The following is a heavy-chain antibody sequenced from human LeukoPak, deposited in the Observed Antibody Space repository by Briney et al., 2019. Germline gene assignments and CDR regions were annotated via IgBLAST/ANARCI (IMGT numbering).Heavy chain of an antibody. D-gene: IGHD6-13*01. V-gene: IGHV1-18*01. CDR1: GYTFSSYG. CDR2: ISVYNGDT. Sequence: GASVKVSCKASGYTFSSYGITWVRQAPGQGLEWMGWISVYNGDTNYAQKVQSRVTMTTDTSTTTAYMELRSLRPDDTAVYYCARLDVIAGLDYWGQGTLVTVSS. CDR3: ARLDVIAGLDY. J-gene: IGHJ4*02.